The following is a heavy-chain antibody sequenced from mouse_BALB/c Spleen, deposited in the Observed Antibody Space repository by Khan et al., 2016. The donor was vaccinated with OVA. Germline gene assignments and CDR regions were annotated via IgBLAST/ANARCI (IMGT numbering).Heavy chain of an antibody. CDR2: ISYSGRT. J-gene: IGHJ3*01. Sequence: EVELVESGPGLVKPSQSLSLTCTVTGYSITSDYAWNWIRQFPGNKLEWMGYISYSGRTTYTPSLKSRISITRDTSKNQFFQQLTSVPTEDTAKEYCVRGRAYWGQGTLVTVSA. D-gene: IGHD3-3*01. CDR3: VRGRAY. CDR1: GYSITSDYA. V-gene: IGHV3-2*02.